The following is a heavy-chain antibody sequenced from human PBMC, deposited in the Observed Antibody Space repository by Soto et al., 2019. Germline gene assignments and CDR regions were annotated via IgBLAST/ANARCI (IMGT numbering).Heavy chain of an antibody. CDR2: IKQARSAK. Sequence: GKGLEWVANIKQARSAKYSVDSVKGRLTISRDNAKNSLYLQMNSLRAEDTAVYYCARDGGFRKAADFDIWGQGTMVTVSS. V-gene: IGHV3-7*01. J-gene: IGHJ3*02. D-gene: IGHD2-15*01. CDR3: ARDGGFRKAADFDI.